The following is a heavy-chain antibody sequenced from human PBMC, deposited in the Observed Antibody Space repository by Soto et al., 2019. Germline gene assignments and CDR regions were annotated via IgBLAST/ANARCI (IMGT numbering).Heavy chain of an antibody. CDR2: TYYRSKWYI. D-gene: IGHD3-22*01. V-gene: IGHV6-1*01. J-gene: IGHJ2*01. CDR1: GDSISSATAT. CDR3: ARDSSGFHWYFDL. Sequence: QAQLQQSGPGLVKPSQNLSLICAISGDSISSATATWSWIRQSPSRGLEWLGRTYYRSKWYIDYALSVKSRIVITPDTSKNQLFLQLNSVTPEDTAVYFCARDSSGFHWYFDLWGRGTVVTVSS.